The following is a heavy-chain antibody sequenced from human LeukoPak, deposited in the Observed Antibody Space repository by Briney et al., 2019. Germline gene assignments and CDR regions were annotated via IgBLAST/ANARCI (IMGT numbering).Heavy chain of an antibody. CDR2: IYTSGST. D-gene: IGHD6-13*01. CDR1: GGSISSGSYY. V-gene: IGHV4-61*02. CDR3: ARAVAAAECLFDY. Sequence: SETLSLTCTVSGGSISSGSYYWSWIRQPAGKGLEWIGRIYTSGSTNYNPSLQSRVTISVNTSKNQFFLKLSSVTAADTAVYYCARAVAAAECLFDYWGQGTLVTVSS. J-gene: IGHJ4*02.